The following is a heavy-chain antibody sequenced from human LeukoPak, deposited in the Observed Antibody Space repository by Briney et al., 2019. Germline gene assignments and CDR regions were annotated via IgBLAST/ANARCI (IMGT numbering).Heavy chain of an antibody. J-gene: IGHJ4*02. D-gene: IGHD2-15*01. Sequence: RGSLRLSCAVSGFTLSSYAMSWVRPAPGKGLEWVSAISGSGGSTYYADSVKGRFTISRDNSKNTLYLQMNSLRAEDTAVYYCAKRGGVAANSHYFDYWGQGTLVTVSS. CDR3: AKRGGVAANSHYFDY. CDR2: ISGSGGST. CDR1: GFTLSSYA. V-gene: IGHV3-23*01.